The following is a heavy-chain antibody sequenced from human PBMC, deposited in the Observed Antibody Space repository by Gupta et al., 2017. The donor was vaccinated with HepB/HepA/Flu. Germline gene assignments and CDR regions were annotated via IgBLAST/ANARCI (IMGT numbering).Heavy chain of an antibody. CDR1: GFTVITKY. CDR3: ARGMDAYNPGAFDI. Sequence: EVQLVESGGGLVQPGGSLRLSCAASGFTVITKYMSWVRQAPGKGLEWVSVIFTGGSTHYAGSVKGRFTISRDNSKNTLNLRMNSLRAEDTAVYYCARGMDAYNPGAFDIWGQGTMVTVSS. CDR2: IFTGGST. V-gene: IGHV3-66*01. D-gene: IGHD5-24*01. J-gene: IGHJ3*02.